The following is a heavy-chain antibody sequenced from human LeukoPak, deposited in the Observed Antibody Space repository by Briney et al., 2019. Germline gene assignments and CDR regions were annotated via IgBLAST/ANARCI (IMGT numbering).Heavy chain of an antibody. CDR3: ARSRYSNYDEYYYYGMDV. J-gene: IGHJ6*02. CDR1: GFTFSSYA. D-gene: IGHD4-11*01. Sequence: GRSLRLSCAASGFTFSSYAMHWVRQAPGKGLEWVAVISYDGSNKYYADSVKGRFTISRDNSKNTLYLQMNSLRAEDTAVYYCARSRYSNYDEYYYYGMDVWGQGTTVTVSS. CDR2: ISYDGSNK. V-gene: IGHV3-30-3*01.